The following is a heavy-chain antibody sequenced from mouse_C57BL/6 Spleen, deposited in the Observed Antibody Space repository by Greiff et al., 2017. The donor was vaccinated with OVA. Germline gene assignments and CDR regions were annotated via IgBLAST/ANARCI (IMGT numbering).Heavy chain of an antibody. CDR2: IRLKSDNYAT. D-gene: IGHD2-3*01. CDR3: TGLGYYEAWFAY. J-gene: IGHJ3*01. Sequence: EVQRVESGGGLVQPGGSMKLSCVASGFTFSNYWMNWVRQSPEKGLEWVAQIRLKSDNYATHYAESVKGRFTISRDDSKSSVYLQMNNLRAEDTGIYYCTGLGYYEAWFAYWGQGTLVTVSA. CDR1: GFTFSNYW. V-gene: IGHV6-3*01.